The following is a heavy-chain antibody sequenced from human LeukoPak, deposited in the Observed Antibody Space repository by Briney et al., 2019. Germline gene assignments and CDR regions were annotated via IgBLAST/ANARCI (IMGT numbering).Heavy chain of an antibody. CDR2: IYYSGST. Sequence: SETLSLTCTVSGGSISSSSYYWGWIRQPPGKELEWIGRIYYSGSTYYNPSLKSRVTISVDTSKNQFSLKLSSVTAADTAVYYCARVRRFAEPDYWGQGTLVTVSS. V-gene: IGHV4-39*07. CDR1: GGSISSSSYY. D-gene: IGHD3-10*01. J-gene: IGHJ4*02. CDR3: ARVRRFAEPDY.